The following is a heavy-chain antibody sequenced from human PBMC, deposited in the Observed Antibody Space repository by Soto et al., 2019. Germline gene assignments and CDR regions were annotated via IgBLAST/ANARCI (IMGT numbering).Heavy chain of an antibody. D-gene: IGHD3-16*01. CDR3: AMVDVYVTPSPQDV. CDR1: GGTFSSYA. J-gene: IGHJ6*02. CDR2: IIPIFGTA. V-gene: IGHV1-69*13. Sequence: SVKVSCKASGGTFSSYAISWVRQAPGQGLEWMGGIIPIFGTANYAQKFQGRVTTTADESTSTAYMELSSLRSEDTAIYYCAMVDVYVTPSPQDVWGQGTTVTVSS.